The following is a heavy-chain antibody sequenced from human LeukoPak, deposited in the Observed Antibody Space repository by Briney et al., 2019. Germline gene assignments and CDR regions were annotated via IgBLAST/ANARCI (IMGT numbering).Heavy chain of an antibody. Sequence: PGGSLRLSCAASGFTVSSHYMSWVRPAAGKGLEWVSIIYCGCSTYYADSVKGRVTISRDNSKNTLYLQINSLRAEDTAMHYFARDTPESIVHEGGDYWGQGTLVTVSS. V-gene: IGHV3-53*01. D-gene: IGHD2/OR15-2a*01. CDR2: IYCGCST. J-gene: IGHJ4*02. CDR1: GFTVSSHY. CDR3: ARDTPESIVHEGGDY.